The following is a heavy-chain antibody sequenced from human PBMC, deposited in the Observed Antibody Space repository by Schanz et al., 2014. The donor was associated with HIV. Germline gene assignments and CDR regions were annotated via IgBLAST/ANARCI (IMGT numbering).Heavy chain of an antibody. CDR3: ASRTYYYASERYFLGDGMDV. J-gene: IGHJ6*02. CDR2: IKHDGTQK. CDR1: GFTFSNYR. Sequence: DVQLLESGGGLMQPGGSLRLSCAASGFTFSNYRMTWVRQALGKGLEWVANIKHDGTQKDYVDSVKGRFTISRDNAKKALYLQMNSLRAEDTAVYYCASRTYYYASERYFLGDGMDVWGQGTTVTVSS. D-gene: IGHD3-10*01. V-gene: IGHV3-7*01.